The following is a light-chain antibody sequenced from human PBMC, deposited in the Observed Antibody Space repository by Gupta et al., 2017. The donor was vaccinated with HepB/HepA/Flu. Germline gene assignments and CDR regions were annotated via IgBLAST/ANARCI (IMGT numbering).Light chain of an antibody. CDR1: QNIGTS. CDR3: YQSRSLPST. J-gene: IGKJ1*01. V-gene: IGKV6D-21*02. Sequence: EIVLTQFPDFQSVTPKEKVTITCRASQNIGTSLHWYQQKPDQSPKLLIKYSSQSISGVPSRFSGSGSGTDFTLTINSLEAEDVAAYYCYQSRSLPSTFGQGTKVEIK. CDR2: YSS.